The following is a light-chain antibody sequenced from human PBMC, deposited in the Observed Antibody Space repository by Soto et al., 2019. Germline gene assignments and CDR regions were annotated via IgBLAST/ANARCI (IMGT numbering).Light chain of an antibody. J-gene: IGKJ1*01. V-gene: IGKV3-20*01. CDR3: QQYGSSYPWT. Sequence: IRVSKSPGTVSLYTGERATLSCRASQSVSSNYLAWYQQKPGQAPRLLIYGASSRATGIPDRFSGSGSGTDFTLTIRRLEPEDFAVYYCQQYGSSYPWTFGQGTKVDIK. CDR2: GAS. CDR1: QSVSSNY.